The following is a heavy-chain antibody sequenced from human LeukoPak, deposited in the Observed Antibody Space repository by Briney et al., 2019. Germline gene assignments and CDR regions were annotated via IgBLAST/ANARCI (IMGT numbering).Heavy chain of an antibody. V-gene: IGHV1-18*01. D-gene: IGHD4-11*01. CDR1: GYTFTTYG. CDR3: ARDRSNSDL. CDR2: ISVYNGNT. Sequence: ASVKVSCKASGYTFTTYGISWVRQAPGQGLEWMGWISVYNGNTNYAQNLQDRVTMTTDTSTSTAYMELRSLRSDDTAIYYCARDRSNSDLWGQETLVTVSS. J-gene: IGHJ5*02.